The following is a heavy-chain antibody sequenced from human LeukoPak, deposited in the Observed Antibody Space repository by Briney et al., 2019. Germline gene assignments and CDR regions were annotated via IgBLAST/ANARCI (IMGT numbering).Heavy chain of an antibody. Sequence: GGSLRLSCAASGFTFRIYSMNWVRQAPGKGLEWVSCISSGGTNIYYADSVRGRFTISRDNAKNSLYLQMNSLRAEDTAVYYCARVGGYCSSVSNCYGDYWGQGTLVTVSS. D-gene: IGHD2-2*03. V-gene: IGHV3-21*01. J-gene: IGHJ4*02. CDR2: ISSGGTNI. CDR1: GFTFRIYS. CDR3: ARVGGYCSSVSNCYGDY.